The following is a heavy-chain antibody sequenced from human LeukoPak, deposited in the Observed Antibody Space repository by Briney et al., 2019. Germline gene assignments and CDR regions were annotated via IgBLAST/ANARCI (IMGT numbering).Heavy chain of an antibody. CDR1: GDSISRGRYY. D-gene: IGHD3-16*01. J-gene: IGHJ3*02. CDR3: ASFPKRGGLPDAFDI. V-gene: IGHV4-61*02. CDR2: IYTSGST. Sequence: SETLSLTCTVSGDSISRGRYYWSWVRQPAGKGLEWIGRIYTSGSTNYNPSLKSRVTISVDTSKNQFSLKLSSVTAADTAVYYCASFPKRGGLPDAFDIWGQGTMVTVSS.